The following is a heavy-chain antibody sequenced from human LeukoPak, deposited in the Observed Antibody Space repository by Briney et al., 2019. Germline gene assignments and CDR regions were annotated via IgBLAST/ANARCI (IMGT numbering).Heavy chain of an antibody. V-gene: IGHV3-21*01. CDR2: ISSSSSYI. J-gene: IGHJ4*02. CDR1: GFTFSSYS. Sequence: GGSLRLSCAASGFTFSSYSMNWVRQAPGKGLEWVSSISSSSSYIYYADSVKGRFTISRDNAKNSLYLQMNSLRAEDTAVYYCARDGRFFYFDYWGQGTLVTVSS. D-gene: IGHD3-3*01. CDR3: ARDGRFFYFDY.